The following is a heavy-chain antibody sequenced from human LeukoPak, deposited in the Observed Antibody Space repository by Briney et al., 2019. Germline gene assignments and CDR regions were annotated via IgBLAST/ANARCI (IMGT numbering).Heavy chain of an antibody. D-gene: IGHD2-2*01. CDR1: GGSISSYY. CDR2: IYSSGST. CDR3: ARDVVVPATANYYHYYYYMDV. J-gene: IGHJ6*03. Sequence: KPSETLSLTYTVSGGSISSYYWSWIRQPAGKGLEWIGRIYSSGSTNYNPSLKSRVTMSVDTSKNQFSLKLSSVTAADTAVYYCARDVVVPATANYYHYYYYMDVWGKGTAVTVSS. V-gene: IGHV4-4*07.